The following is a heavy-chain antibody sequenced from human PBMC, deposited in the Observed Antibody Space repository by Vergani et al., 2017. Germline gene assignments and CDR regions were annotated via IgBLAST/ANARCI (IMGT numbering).Heavy chain of an antibody. Sequence: QVQLQESGPGLVKPSETLSLTCTVSGGSISSYYWSWIRQPPGKGLDWIGYIYYSGSTNYNPSLKSRVTISVDTSKNQFSLKLSSVTAADTAVYYCARARWYCSSTSCYTRWFDPWGQGTLVTVSS. V-gene: IGHV4-59*01. CDR1: GGSISSYY. D-gene: IGHD2-2*02. CDR2: IYYSGST. J-gene: IGHJ5*02. CDR3: ARARWYCSSTSCYTRWFDP.